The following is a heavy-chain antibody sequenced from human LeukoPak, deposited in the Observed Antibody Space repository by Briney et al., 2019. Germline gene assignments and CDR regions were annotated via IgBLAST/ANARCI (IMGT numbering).Heavy chain of an antibody. V-gene: IGHV3-64*01. CDR3: ARKNYDTSGYFDLDY. J-gene: IGHJ4*02. Sequence: GGSLRLSCAASGFTFSSYAMHWVRQAPGKGLEYVSAISSNGGSTYYANSVKGRFTISRDNSKNTLYLQMDSLRAEDTAVYYCARKNYDTSGYFDLDYWGQGTLVTVSS. CDR2: ISSNGGST. D-gene: IGHD3-22*01. CDR1: GFTFSSYA.